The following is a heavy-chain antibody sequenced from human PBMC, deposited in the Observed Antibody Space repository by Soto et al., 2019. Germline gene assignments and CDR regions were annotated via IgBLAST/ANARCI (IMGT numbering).Heavy chain of an antibody. CDR1: GYSFTSYW. CDR3: ARREYCSSTSCYYYYYYGMDV. J-gene: IGHJ6*02. D-gene: IGHD2-2*01. Sequence: PGESLKISCKGSGYSFTSYWISWVRRMPGKGLEWMGRIDPSDSYTNYSPSFQGHVTISADKSISTAYLQWSSLKASDTAMYYCARREYCSSTSCYYYYYYGMDVWGQGATITVSS. V-gene: IGHV5-10-1*01. CDR2: IDPSDSYT.